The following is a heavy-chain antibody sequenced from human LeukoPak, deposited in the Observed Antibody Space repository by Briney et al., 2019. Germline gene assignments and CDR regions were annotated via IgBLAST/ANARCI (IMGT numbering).Heavy chain of an antibody. V-gene: IGHV1-3*01. CDR1: GYTFTSYA. Sequence: GASVKVSCKASGYTFTSYAMHWVRQAPGQRLEWMGWINAGNGNTKYSQKFQGRVTITRDTSASTAYMELSSLRSEDAAVYYCARSPLRLSGSWYFDYWGQGTLVTVSS. D-gene: IGHD6-13*01. J-gene: IGHJ4*02. CDR3: ARSPLRLSGSWYFDY. CDR2: INAGNGNT.